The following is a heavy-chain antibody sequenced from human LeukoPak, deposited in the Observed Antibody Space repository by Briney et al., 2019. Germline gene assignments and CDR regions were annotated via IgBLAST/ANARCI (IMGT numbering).Heavy chain of an antibody. D-gene: IGHD3-3*01. CDR1: GGSISSYY. V-gene: IGHV4-59*01. J-gene: IGHJ6*03. CDR2: IYYSGST. Sequence: KPSETLSLTCTVSGGSISSYYWSWIRQPPGKGLEWIGYIYYSGSTNYNPSLKSRVTISVDTSKNQFSLKLSSVTAADTAVYYCARGRYDFWSGRGLHHYYYYYMDVWGKGTTVTVSS. CDR3: ARGRYDFWSGRGLHHYYYYYMDV.